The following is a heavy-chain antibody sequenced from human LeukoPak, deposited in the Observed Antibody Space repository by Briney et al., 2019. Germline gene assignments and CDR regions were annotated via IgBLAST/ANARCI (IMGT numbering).Heavy chain of an antibody. CDR2: ISRSGSTI. D-gene: IGHD1-14*01. Sequence: GGSLRLSCAASGFTFSSYEMNWAHQAPGKGLEWVSYISRSGSTIYHADSVKGRFTISRDNAKNSLYLQMNSLRAEDTAVYYCARDSDRNLDYWGQGTLVTVSS. CDR3: ARDSDRNLDY. V-gene: IGHV3-48*03. CDR1: GFTFSSYE. J-gene: IGHJ4*02.